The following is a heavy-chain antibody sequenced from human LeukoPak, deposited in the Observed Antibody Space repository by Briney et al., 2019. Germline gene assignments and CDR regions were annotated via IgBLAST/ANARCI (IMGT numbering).Heavy chain of an antibody. CDR3: ARDLRFLEWLFITFDY. V-gene: IGHV3-21*01. D-gene: IGHD3-3*01. Sequence: GGSLRLSCAASGFTFSNYSMNWVRQAPGKGLEWVSSISSSSYIYYAGSVKGRFTISRDNAKNSLYLQMNSLRAEDTAVYYCARDLRFLEWLFITFDYWGQGTLVTVSS. CDR2: ISSSSYI. CDR1: GFTFSNYS. J-gene: IGHJ4*02.